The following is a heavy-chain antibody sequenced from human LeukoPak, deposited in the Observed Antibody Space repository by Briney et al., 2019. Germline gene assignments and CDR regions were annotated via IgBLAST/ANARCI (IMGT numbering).Heavy chain of an antibody. CDR2: IYSDGST. CDR3: AKQFQIGVNYFDS. V-gene: IGHV3-66*01. D-gene: IGHD3-22*01. CDR1: GFSVSNYY. J-gene: IGHJ4*02. Sequence: GGSLRLSCAAFGFSVSNYYMTWVRQSPGKGLEWVSVIYSDGSTFYADSVKGRFTVSRDNSKNTLYLEMNSLGAEDTAVYYCAKQFQIGVNYFDSWGQGTLVTVSS.